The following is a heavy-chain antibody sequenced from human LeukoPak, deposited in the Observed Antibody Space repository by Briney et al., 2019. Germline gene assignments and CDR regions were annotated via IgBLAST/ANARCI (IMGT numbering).Heavy chain of an antibody. V-gene: IGHV3-23*01. CDR2: ISGSGGST. Sequence: GGSLRLSCAASGFTFSSYAMSWVRQAPGKGLEWVSAISGSGGSTYYADSVKGRFTISRDNSKNTLYLQMNSLRAEDTAVYYCAKAYVWGSYRFLGEDYWGQGTLVTVSS. CDR1: GFTFSSYA. D-gene: IGHD3-16*02. CDR3: AKAYVWGSYRFLGEDY. J-gene: IGHJ4*02.